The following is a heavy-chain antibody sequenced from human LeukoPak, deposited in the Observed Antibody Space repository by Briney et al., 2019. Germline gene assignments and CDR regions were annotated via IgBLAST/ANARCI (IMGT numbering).Heavy chain of an antibody. CDR3: ATDVYEGSGSYYNTPGKNYYYCGMDV. J-gene: IGHJ6*02. D-gene: IGHD3-10*01. Sequence: PSQTLSLTCTVSGGSISSGHYYWSWIRQPPGKGLEWIGYIYYSGSTYYNPSLKSRVTISVDTSKNQFSLKLSSVTAADTAVYFCATDVYEGSGSYYNTPGKNYYYCGMDVWGQGTTVTVSS. V-gene: IGHV4-30-4*01. CDR2: IYYSGST. CDR1: GGSISSGHYY.